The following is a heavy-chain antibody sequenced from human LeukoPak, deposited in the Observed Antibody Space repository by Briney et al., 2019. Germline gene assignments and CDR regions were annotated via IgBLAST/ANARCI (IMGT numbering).Heavy chain of an antibody. CDR2: INPNSGGT. D-gene: IGHD3-22*01. V-gene: IGHV1-2*06. CDR3: ATDLGYDSSGYYGEA. J-gene: IGHJ4*02. CDR1: GYTFTGYY. Sequence: ASVKVSCKASGYTFTGYYMHWVRQAPGQGLEWMGRINPNSGGTNYAQKFQGRVTMTEDTSTDTAYMELSSLRSEDTAVYYCATDLGYDSSGYYGEAWGQGTLVTVSS.